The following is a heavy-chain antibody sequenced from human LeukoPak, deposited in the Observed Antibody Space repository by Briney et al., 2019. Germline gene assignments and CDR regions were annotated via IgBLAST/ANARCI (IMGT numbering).Heavy chain of an antibody. CDR1: GDSITRSSYY. D-gene: IGHD1-26*01. V-gene: IGHV4-39*07. J-gene: IGHJ6*03. Sequence: PSETLSLTCFVSGDSITRSSYYWAWIRQPPGKGLEWIGSIYHRGYTYYNPSLESRLTISIDTSKNHFSLRLSSVTAADTAVYYCARAVGTTTPIYYYYYMDVWGKGTTVTVSS. CDR2: IYHRGYT. CDR3: ARAVGTTTPIYYYYYMDV.